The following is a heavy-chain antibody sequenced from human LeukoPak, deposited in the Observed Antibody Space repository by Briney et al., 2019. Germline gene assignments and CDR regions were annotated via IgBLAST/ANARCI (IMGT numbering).Heavy chain of an antibody. CDR2: SGST. Sequence: SETLSLTCTVSGYSLSSGYYWGWIRQPPGKGLEWIGSGSTNYNPSLKSRVTISVDTSKNQFSLKLSSVTAADTAVYYCARVGYYYAFDIWGQGTMVTVSS. D-gene: IGHD1-26*01. CDR3: ARVGYYYAFDI. J-gene: IGHJ3*02. V-gene: IGHV4-38-2*02. CDR1: GYSLSSGYY.